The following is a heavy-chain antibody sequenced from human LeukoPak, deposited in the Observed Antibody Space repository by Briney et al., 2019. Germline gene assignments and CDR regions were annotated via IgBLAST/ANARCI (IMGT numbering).Heavy chain of an antibody. CDR2: INPDGSKV. Sequence: GGSLRLSCAAYGFTFSNSWMTWVRQAPGKDLEWVATINPDGSKVAYVGSVKGRFTISRDNAKNSVYLQMSSLRVEETGVFYCARDRGYSSFAYWGQGALVAVST. D-gene: IGHD2-15*01. J-gene: IGHJ4*02. CDR3: ARDRGYSSFAY. V-gene: IGHV3-7*01. CDR1: GFTFSNSW.